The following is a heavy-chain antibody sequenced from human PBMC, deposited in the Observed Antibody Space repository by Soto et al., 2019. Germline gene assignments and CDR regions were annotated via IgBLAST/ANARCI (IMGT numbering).Heavy chain of an antibody. V-gene: IGHV3-74*01. Sequence: EVQLVESGGTLVQPGGSLRLSCVGSGFSFSSYWVHWVRQPPGKGLEWVSRINAGGTSISYADSVKGRFTISRDNAKNTLYLQMDGLGVYDTAVYNCARAGSYRFDYWGLGTLVTVSS. CDR3: ARAGSYRFDY. J-gene: IGHJ4*02. CDR2: INAGGTSI. CDR1: GFSFSSYW. D-gene: IGHD3-10*01.